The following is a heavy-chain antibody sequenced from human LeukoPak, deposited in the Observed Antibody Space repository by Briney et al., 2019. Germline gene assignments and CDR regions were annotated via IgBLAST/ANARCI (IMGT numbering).Heavy chain of an antibody. V-gene: IGHV3-23*01. CDR3: AKGEQWLYSEYFQH. CDR2: ISGSGGST. CDR1: GFTFSSYA. Sequence: PGASLRLSCAASGFTFSSYAMSWVRQAPGKGLEWVSAISGSGGSTYYADSVKGRFTISRDNSKNTLYLQMNSLRVEDTAVYYCAKGEQWLYSEYFQHWGQGTLVTVSS. D-gene: IGHD6-19*01. J-gene: IGHJ1*01.